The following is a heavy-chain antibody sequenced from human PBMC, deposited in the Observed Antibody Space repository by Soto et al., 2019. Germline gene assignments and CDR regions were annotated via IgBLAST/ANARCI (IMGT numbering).Heavy chain of an antibody. CDR2: SNLSGNT. CDR3: ARDKITGLFDY. CDR1: GGSFSGYY. J-gene: IGHJ4*02. D-gene: IGHD2-8*02. V-gene: IGHV4-34*01. Sequence: SETLSLTCAVYGGSFSGYYWTWIRQPPGTGLEWIGESNLSGNTNYNPSLKRRVTISVDTSKNQFSLKLTSVTAADTAVYYCARDKITGLFDYWGQGTLVTVSS.